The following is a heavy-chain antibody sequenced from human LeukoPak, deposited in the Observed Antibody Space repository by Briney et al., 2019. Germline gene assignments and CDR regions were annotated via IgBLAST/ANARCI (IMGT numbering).Heavy chain of an antibody. V-gene: IGHV3-11*06. CDR1: GFTFIDYY. D-gene: IGHD4-17*01. CDR3: ARGHYGLDN. CDR2: ISPRTTYT. J-gene: IGHJ4*02. Sequence: PGGSLRLSCEASGFTFIDYYMSWIRQAPGKGLEWVSYISPRTTYTNYADSVKGRFIISRDDAKNSLYLQMNSLRAEDTAVYYCARGHYGLDNWGQGTLVTVSS.